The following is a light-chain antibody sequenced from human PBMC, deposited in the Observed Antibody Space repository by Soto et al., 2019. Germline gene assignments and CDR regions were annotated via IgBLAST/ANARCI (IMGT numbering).Light chain of an antibody. CDR2: DAS. V-gene: IGKV1-33*01. CDR1: HDITSY. CDR3: QKCDSLPI. J-gene: IGKJ3*01. Sequence: DIQMTQSPSSLSASVGDRVTITCQASHDITSYLNWYQHKPGKAPKLLIYDASILEAGVPSRFSGSGSGTDFTFTISSLQHDDVATYCCQKCDSLPIFGPGTTVDFK.